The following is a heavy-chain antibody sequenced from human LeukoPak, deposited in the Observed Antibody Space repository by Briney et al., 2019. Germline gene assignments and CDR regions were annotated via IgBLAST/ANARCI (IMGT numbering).Heavy chain of an antibody. CDR2: IYHSGST. CDR3: ASIYCSSTSCYKNY. D-gene: IGHD2-2*02. J-gene: IGHJ4*02. CDR1: GGSISSSNW. V-gene: IGHV4-4*02. Sequence: SETLSLTCAVSGGSISSSNWWSWVRQPPGKGLEWIGEIYHSGSTNYNPSLKSRVTISVDKSKNQFSLKLSSVTAADTAVYHCASIYCSSTSCYKNYWGQGTLVTVSS.